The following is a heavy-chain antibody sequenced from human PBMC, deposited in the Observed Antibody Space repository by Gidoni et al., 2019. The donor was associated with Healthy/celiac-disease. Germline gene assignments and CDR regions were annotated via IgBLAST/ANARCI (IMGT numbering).Heavy chain of an antibody. CDR1: GFTFSNAW. D-gene: IGHD5-18*01. CDR3: TTFRTDTAIAAFDI. Sequence: EVQLVESGGGLVKPGGYLRLSCAASGFTFSNAWMSWVRQAPGKGLEWVGRIKSKTDGGTTDYAAPVKGRFTISRDDSKNTLYLQMNSLKTEDTAVYYCTTFRTDTAIAAFDIWGQGTMVTVSS. J-gene: IGHJ3*02. V-gene: IGHV3-15*01. CDR2: IKSKTDGGTT.